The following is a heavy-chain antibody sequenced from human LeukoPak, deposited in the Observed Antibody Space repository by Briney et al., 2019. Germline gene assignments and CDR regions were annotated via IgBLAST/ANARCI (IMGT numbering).Heavy chain of an antibody. CDR2: INPRGGST. CDR1: GYTFSSHY. D-gene: IGHD3-22*01. Sequence: GASVKVSCKASGYTFSSHYMHWVRQAPGQGLEWMGIINPRGGSTSYAQKFQDRVTMTRDTSTSTVHMELSSLRSEDTAVYYCARAMYYYDSSGYWPSDYWGQGTLVTVSS. J-gene: IGHJ4*02. V-gene: IGHV1-46*01. CDR3: ARAMYYYDSSGYWPSDY.